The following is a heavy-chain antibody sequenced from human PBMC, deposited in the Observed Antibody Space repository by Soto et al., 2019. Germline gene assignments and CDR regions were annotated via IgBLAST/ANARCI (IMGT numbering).Heavy chain of an antibody. V-gene: IGHV3-23*01. D-gene: IGHD1-26*01. J-gene: IGHJ4*02. CDR2: ISGSGDST. CDR3: ARRGSGSYYDY. CDR1: GFTFSSYA. Sequence: EVQLLESGGGLVQPGGSLRLSCAASGFTFSSYAMRWVRQAPGKGLELVSAISGSGDSTYYANSVKGRFTIFRDNSKNTLYLQMSGLRAEDTAVYYCARRGSGSYYDYWGQGTLVTVSS.